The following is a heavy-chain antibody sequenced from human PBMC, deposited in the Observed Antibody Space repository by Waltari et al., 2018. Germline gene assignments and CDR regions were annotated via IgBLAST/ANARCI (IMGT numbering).Heavy chain of an antibody. CDR2: INPNSGGT. J-gene: IGHJ4*02. D-gene: IGHD3-22*01. V-gene: IGHV1-2*06. CDR1: GYTFTGYY. Sequence: QVQLVQSGAEVKKPGASVKVSCKASGYTFTGYYIPCVRQAPGQGLEWMGRINPNSGGTNYAQKFQGRVTMTRDTSISTAYMELSRLRSDDTAVYYCARAHYYDSSGRHWGQGTLVTVSS. CDR3: ARAHYYDSSGRH.